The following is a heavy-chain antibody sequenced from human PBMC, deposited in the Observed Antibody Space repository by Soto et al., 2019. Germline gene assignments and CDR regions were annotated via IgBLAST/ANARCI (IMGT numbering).Heavy chain of an antibody. D-gene: IGHD3-16*02. J-gene: IGHJ4*02. CDR2: MNPNSGNT. V-gene: IGHV1-8*01. Sequence: ASVKVSCKASGYTFTSYDINWVRQATGQGLEWMGWMNPNSGNTGYAQEFQGRVTMTRNTSISTAYMELSSLRSDDTAVYYCARVRLGDYIWGSYRPDYFDYWGQGTLVTVSS. CDR1: GYTFTSYD. CDR3: ARVRLGDYIWGSYRPDYFDY.